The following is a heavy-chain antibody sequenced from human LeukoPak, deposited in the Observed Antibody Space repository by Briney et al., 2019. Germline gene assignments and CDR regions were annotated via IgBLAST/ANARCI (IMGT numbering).Heavy chain of an antibody. D-gene: IGHD2-15*01. Sequence: NASETLSLTCTVSGGSISSSSYYWGWIRQPPGKGLEWIGSIYYSGSTYYNPSLKSRVTISVDTSKNQFSLKLSSVTAADTALYYCARGGVVVYNWFDPWGQGTLVTVSS. V-gene: IGHV4-39*07. CDR2: IYYSGST. CDR1: GGSISSSSYY. CDR3: ARGGVVVYNWFDP. J-gene: IGHJ5*02.